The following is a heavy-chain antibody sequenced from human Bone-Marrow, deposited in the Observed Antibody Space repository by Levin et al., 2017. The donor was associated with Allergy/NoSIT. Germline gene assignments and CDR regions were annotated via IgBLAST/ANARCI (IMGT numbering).Heavy chain of an antibody. J-gene: IGHJ6*03. Sequence: KISCKASGGTFSSYTISWVRQAPGQGLEWMGRIIPILGIANYAQKFQGRVTITADKSTSTAYMELSSLRSEDTAVYYCARGGVQGGDDYMDVWGKGTTVTVSS. CDR1: GGTFSSYT. D-gene: IGHD3-10*01. CDR2: IIPILGIA. CDR3: ARGGVQGGDDYMDV. V-gene: IGHV1-69*02.